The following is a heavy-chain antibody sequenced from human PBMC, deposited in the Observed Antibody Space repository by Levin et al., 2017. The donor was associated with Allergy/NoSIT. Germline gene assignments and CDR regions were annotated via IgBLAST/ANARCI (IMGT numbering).Heavy chain of an antibody. Sequence: PSQTLSLTCTVSGGSISTYYWSWIRQSPGKGLEWIGYIYSSGSTNYNPSLRSRVSMSVDTSNNQFSLQFTALTGADTAMYYCARVLWSSNSFDYWGQGTLVTVSS. J-gene: IGHJ4*02. V-gene: IGHV4-59*01. CDR2: IYSSGST. CDR3: ARVLWSSNSFDY. D-gene: IGHD6-13*01. CDR1: GGSISTYY.